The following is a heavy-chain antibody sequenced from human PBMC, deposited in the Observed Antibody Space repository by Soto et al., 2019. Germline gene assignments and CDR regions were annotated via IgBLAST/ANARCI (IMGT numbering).Heavy chain of an antibody. CDR1: GFTFSHYA. V-gene: IGHV3-30*18. CDR3: AKDGSHNFDY. Sequence: QVQLVESGGGVVQPGRSLRLSCAASGFTFSHYAMHWVRQAPGKGLEWVALMSYDGSNEYYADSVKGRFTISRDNSKNALSLQMNSPRAEDTAVYYCAKDGSHNFDYWGQGTLVTVSS. D-gene: IGHD1-26*01. CDR2: MSYDGSNE. J-gene: IGHJ4*02.